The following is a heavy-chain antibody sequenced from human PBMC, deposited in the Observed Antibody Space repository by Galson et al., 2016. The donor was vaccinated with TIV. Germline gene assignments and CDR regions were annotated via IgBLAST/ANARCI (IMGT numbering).Heavy chain of an antibody. D-gene: IGHD3-16*01. J-gene: IGHJ5*02. CDR3: ARLGLNWFDP. CDR1: GFTFSRHG. CDR2: IGPDGNDK. V-gene: IGHV3-30*02. Sequence: SLRLSCAASGFTFSRHGIHWVRHTPGTGLEWVTFIGPDGNDKSYGDSVKGRFTTSRDNSMSRIYLQMNDLRLEDTAIYYCARLGLNWFDPWGQGTQVTVSS.